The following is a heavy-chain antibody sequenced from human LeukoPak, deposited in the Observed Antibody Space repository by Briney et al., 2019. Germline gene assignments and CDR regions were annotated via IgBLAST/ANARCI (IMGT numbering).Heavy chain of an antibody. V-gene: IGHV4-30-4*08. Sequence: LRLSCAASGFTFSDYYMSWIRQPPGKGLEWIGYIYYSGSTYYNPSLKSRVTISVDTSKNQFSLKLSSVTAADTAVYYCARDPKYGDYTVPDYWGQGTLVTVSS. CDR2: IYYSGST. J-gene: IGHJ4*02. D-gene: IGHD4-17*01. CDR3: ARDPKYGDYTVPDY. CDR1: GFTFSDYY.